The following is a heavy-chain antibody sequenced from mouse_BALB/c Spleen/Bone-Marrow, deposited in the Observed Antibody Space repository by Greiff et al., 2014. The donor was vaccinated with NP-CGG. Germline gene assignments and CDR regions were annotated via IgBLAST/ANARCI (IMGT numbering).Heavy chain of an antibody. V-gene: IGHV3-8*02. J-gene: IGHJ2*01. CDR2: INYSGST. CDR3: ARSRDYYGNSLDY. Sequence: EVNLVESGPSLVKPSQTLSLTCSVTGDSITSGYWNWIRKFPGNKLEYMGYINYSGSTYYNPSLKSRISITRDTSKNQYYMQLNYVTTEDTATYYCARSRDYYGNSLDYWGQGTTLTVSS. D-gene: IGHD2-1*01. CDR1: GDSITSGY.